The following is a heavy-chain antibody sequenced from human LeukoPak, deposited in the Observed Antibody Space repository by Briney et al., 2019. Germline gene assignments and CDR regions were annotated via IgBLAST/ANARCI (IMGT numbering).Heavy chain of an antibody. CDR1: GYTFTGYY. J-gene: IGHJ4*02. CDR2: INPNSGGT. CDR3: ARGSRYYYDSSGPYHHPYFDY. D-gene: IGHD3-22*01. Sequence: ASVKVSCKASGYTFTGYYMHWVRLAPGQGLEWMGWINPNSGGTNYAQKFQGRVTMTRDTSISTAYMELSRLRSDDTAVYYCARGSRYYYDSSGPYHHPYFDYWGQGTLVTVSS. V-gene: IGHV1-2*02.